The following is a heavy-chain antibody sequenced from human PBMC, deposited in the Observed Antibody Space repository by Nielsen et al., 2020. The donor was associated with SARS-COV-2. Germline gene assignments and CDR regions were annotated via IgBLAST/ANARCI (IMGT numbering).Heavy chain of an antibody. Sequence: GESLKISCKGSGYSFTSYWISWVCQMPGKGLEWMGRIDPSDSYTNYSPSFQGHVTISADKSISTAYLQWSSLKASDTAMYYCARQGYCSSTSCYRRGVDWFDPWGQGTLVTVSS. CDR2: IDPSDSYT. J-gene: IGHJ5*02. CDR1: GYSFTSYW. CDR3: ARQGYCSSTSCYRRGVDWFDP. V-gene: IGHV5-10-1*01. D-gene: IGHD2-2*01.